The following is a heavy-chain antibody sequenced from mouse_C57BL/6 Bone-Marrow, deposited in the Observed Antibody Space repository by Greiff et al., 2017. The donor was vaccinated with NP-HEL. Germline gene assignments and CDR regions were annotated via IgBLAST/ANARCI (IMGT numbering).Heavy chain of an antibody. CDR1: GYTFTSYW. Sequence: QVQLKQPGAELVKPGASVKMSCKASGYTFTSYWITWVKQRPGQGLEWIGDIYPGSGSTNYNEKFKSKATLTVDTSSSTAYMQLSSLTSEDSAVYYCATYYYGSSYCWYFDVWGTGTTVTVSS. CDR3: ATYYYGSSYCWYFDV. CDR2: IYPGSGST. D-gene: IGHD1-1*01. J-gene: IGHJ1*03. V-gene: IGHV1-55*01.